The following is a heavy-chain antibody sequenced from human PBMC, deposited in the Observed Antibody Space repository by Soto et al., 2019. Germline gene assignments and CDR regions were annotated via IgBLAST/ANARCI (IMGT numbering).Heavy chain of an antibody. CDR3: VKAGVRDLIVEVPVYFDN. D-gene: IGHD2-21*01. Sequence: EVQLVESGGGLVQPGRSLRPPCAAPGFIFVTGALNWVRQPPGRGLEWVSGISWNGGNIGYADSVRGRFSISRDNAKDSLFLQMDSLRPDDTAFYYCVKAGVRDLIVEVPVYFDNWGQGTLVTVSS. CDR1: GFIFVTGA. J-gene: IGHJ4*02. CDR2: ISWNGGNI. V-gene: IGHV3-9*01.